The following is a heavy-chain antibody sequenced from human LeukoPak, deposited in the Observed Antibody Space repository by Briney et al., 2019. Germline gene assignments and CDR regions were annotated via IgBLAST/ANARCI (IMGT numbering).Heavy chain of an antibody. D-gene: IGHD6-19*01. CDR2: INHSGST. V-gene: IGHV4-34*01. J-gene: IGHJ4*02. CDR1: GGSFSGYY. CDR3: ARGRGAVAGRSQFDF. Sequence: SETLSLTCAVYGGSFSGYYWSWIRQPPGKGLEWIGEINHSGSTNYNPSLKSRVTISVDTSKNQFSLKLSSVTAADTAVYYCARGRGAVAGRSQFDFWGQGTLVTVSS.